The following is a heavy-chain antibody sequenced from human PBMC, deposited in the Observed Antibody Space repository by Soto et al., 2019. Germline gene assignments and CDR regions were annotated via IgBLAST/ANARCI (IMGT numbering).Heavy chain of an antibody. D-gene: IGHD3-3*01. J-gene: IGHJ4*02. CDR1: GFTFSGYA. CDR2: ISGNGGYT. V-gene: IGHV3-23*01. CDR3: AKGKANTVFGVDTLFDY. Sequence: PXGSLGLSCAASGFTFSGYAMTWVRQAAGKGLEWVSTISGNGGYTCYSDSVRGRFTISRDNSKKTLYLQMDSLKADDTAVFYCAKGKANTVFGVDTLFDYWGQGTQVTVSS.